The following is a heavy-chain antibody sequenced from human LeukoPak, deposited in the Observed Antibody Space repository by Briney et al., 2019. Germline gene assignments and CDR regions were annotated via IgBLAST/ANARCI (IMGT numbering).Heavy chain of an antibody. D-gene: IGHD6-19*01. CDR1: GYTFSSYG. CDR2: ISANNGDT. Sequence: ASVKVSCKASGYTFSSYGISWARQAPGQGLEWMGWISANNGDTDYAQKFQGRVIMTTDTSTTTAYMEVRSLRSDDTAVYYCARDIAVSNFDYWGQGTLVTVSS. CDR3: ARDIAVSNFDY. J-gene: IGHJ4*02. V-gene: IGHV1-18*01.